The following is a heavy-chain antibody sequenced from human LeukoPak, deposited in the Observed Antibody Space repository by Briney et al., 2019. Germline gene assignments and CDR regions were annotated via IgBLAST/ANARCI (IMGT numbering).Heavy chain of an antibody. CDR2: ISGSGGST. J-gene: IGHJ3*02. V-gene: IGHV3-23*01. CDR1: GFTFSSYA. Sequence: PGGSLRLSCAASGFTFSSYAMSWVRQAPGKGLEWVSAISGSGGSTYYADSVKGRFTISRDNSKNTLYLQMNSLRAEDTAVYYCAKGPGLIVVVVAAADAFDIWGQGTMVTVPS. D-gene: IGHD2-15*01. CDR3: AKGPGLIVVVVAAADAFDI.